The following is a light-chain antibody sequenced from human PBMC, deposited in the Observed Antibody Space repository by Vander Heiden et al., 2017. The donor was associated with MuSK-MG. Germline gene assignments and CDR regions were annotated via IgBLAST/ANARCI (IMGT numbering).Light chain of an antibody. CDR3: QRSNSFPHA. Sequence: DIQMTQSPSSVSASVGDRVTITCRASQDINSWLAWYQQKPGKAPKLLIYAASSLQSGVPSRFSGSGSGTDFTLTINSLQPEDFATYYCQRSNSFPHAFGQGTKLEIK. CDR2: AAS. CDR1: QDINSW. V-gene: IGKV1-12*01. J-gene: IGKJ2*01.